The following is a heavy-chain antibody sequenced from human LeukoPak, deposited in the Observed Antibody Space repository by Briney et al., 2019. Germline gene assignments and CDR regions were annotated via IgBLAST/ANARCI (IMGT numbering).Heavy chain of an antibody. Sequence: ASVKVSCKASGYTFTDYYMHWVRQAPGQGLDWVGWINPTSGATNYAQKFQGRVTMTTDTSISTAYMEVSRLRSDDTAVYYCARVRIGQQLDKYYYYAMDVWGQGTTVTVSS. J-gene: IGHJ6*02. V-gene: IGHV1-2*02. D-gene: IGHD6-13*01. CDR2: INPTSGAT. CDR1: GYTFTDYY. CDR3: ARVRIGQQLDKYYYYAMDV.